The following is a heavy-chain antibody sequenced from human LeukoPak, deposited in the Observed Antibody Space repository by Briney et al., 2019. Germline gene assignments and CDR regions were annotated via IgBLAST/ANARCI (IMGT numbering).Heavy chain of an antibody. V-gene: IGHV3-23*01. CDR2: ITGTGTST. CDR1: GLTLNNYA. D-gene: IGHD2-2*02. Sequence: QSGGSLRLSCALSGLTLNNYAMRWLPQAPGGGVEWVSAITGTGTSTYDADSVEGRFTISRDNSTTTLYLQMNNVRAEDTALYYCTKVTRSYRDSSDVWGQGTMVTVSS. J-gene: IGHJ3*01. CDR3: TKVTRSYRDSSDV.